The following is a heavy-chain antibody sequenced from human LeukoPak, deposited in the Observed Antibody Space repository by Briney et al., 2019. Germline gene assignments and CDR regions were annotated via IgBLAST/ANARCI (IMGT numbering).Heavy chain of an antibody. Sequence: PSETLSLTCTVSDDSITMYYWTWIRQPPGKGLEWIGYIYYSGSTNYKPSLKSRVTISVDTSKNQFSLKLSSVTAADTAVYYCAIEMATIPGYFDYWGQGTLVTVSS. CDR2: IYYSGST. V-gene: IGHV4-59*12. J-gene: IGHJ4*02. CDR3: AIEMATIPGYFDY. CDR1: DDSITMYY. D-gene: IGHD5-24*01.